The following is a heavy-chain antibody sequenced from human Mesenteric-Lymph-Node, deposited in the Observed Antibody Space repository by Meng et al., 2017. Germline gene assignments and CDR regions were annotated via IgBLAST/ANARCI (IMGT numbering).Heavy chain of an antibody. V-gene: IGHV1-2*02. Sequence: ASVKVSCKASGYTFTGYYMHWVRQAPGQGLEWMGWINPNSGGTNYAQKFQGRVTMTRDTSISTAYMELSRLRSEDTAVYYCATIRRPPYSSSWYYFDYWGQGTLVTVSS. J-gene: IGHJ4*02. CDR3: ATIRRPPYSSSWYYFDY. CDR1: GYTFTGYY. CDR2: INPNSGGT. D-gene: IGHD6-13*01.